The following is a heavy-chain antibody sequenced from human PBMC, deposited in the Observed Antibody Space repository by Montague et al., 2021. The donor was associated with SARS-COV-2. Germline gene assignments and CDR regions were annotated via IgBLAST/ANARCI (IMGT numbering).Heavy chain of an antibody. CDR3: ERETMTADAFDI. CDR1: GASVGSSD. D-gene: IGHD1-14*01. J-gene: IGHJ3*02. V-gene: IGHV4-59*02. Sequence: SETLSLTCTVSGASVGSSDWGWIRQSPGKGLELNGFFYIVGSTDYNPSLKSRATISRDTSKNQFSLKVRSVTAADTAVYYCERETMTADAFDIWGQGTMVTVSS. CDR2: FYIVGST.